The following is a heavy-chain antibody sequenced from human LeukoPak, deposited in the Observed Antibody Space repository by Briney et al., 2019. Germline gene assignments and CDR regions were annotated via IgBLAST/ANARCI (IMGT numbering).Heavy chain of an antibody. D-gene: IGHD3-22*01. V-gene: IGHV3-23*01. CDR3: AKLISGYYNDAFHI. CDR2: ISGSGGTS. CDR1: GFTFRNYG. Sequence: GGSLRLSCATSGFTFRNYGLSWVRQAPGKGLEWVSAISGSGGTSYYADSVKGRFTVSKDNSKNTLLLQMNSLTVEDTAIYYCAKLISGYYNDAFHIWGQGTVVTASS. J-gene: IGHJ3*02.